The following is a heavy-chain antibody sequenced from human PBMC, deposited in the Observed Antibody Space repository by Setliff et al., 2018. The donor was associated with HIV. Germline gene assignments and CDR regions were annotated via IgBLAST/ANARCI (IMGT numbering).Heavy chain of an antibody. CDR2: ISSSGNTV. CDR3: TRYFRDGSYFDY. CDR1: GFTFDDYA. Sequence: PGGSLRLSCAASGFTFDDYAMLWVRQAPGKGLEWVSYISSSGNTVYYADSVKGRFAISRDNAKRSLYLQMNSLRGEDTAVYYCTRYFRDGSYFDYWGQGTLVTVSS. J-gene: IGHJ4*02. D-gene: IGHD1-26*01. V-gene: IGHV3-48*03.